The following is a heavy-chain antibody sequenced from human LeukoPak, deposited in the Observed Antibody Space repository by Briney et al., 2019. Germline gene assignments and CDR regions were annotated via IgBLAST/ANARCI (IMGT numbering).Heavy chain of an antibody. V-gene: IGHV3-73*01. CDR2: IRSKANSYAT. J-gene: IGHJ4*02. D-gene: IGHD3-16*01. CDR3: TRAGDDYVCEDFDY. Sequence: TGGSLRLSCAASGFTFSGSAMHWVRQASGKGLEWVGRIRSKANSYATAYAASVKGRFTISRDDSKNTAYLQMDSLKTGDTAVYYCTRAGDDYVCEDFDYWGQGTLVTVSS. CDR1: GFTFSGSA.